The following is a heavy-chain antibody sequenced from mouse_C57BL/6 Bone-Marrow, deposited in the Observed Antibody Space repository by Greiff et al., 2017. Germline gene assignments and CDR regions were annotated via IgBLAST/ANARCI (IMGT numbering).Heavy chain of an antibody. D-gene: IGHD2-4*01. CDR1: GFTFSSYA. J-gene: IGHJ3*01. CDR2: ISDGGSYT. CDR3: ARERYDYPWFAY. V-gene: IGHV5-4*01. Sequence: EVMLVESGGGLVKPGGSLKLSCAASGFTFSSYAMSWVRQTPEKRLEWVATISDGGSYTYYPDNVKGRFTISRDNAKNNLYLQMSHLKSEDTAMYYCARERYDYPWFAYWGQGTLVTVSA.